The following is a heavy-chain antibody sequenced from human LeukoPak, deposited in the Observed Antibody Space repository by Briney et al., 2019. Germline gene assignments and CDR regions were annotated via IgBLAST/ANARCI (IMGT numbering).Heavy chain of an antibody. CDR2: IYYSGST. CDR3: ARRRVGAISSYNSFDP. V-gene: IGHV4-39*07. Sequence: SETLSLTCTVSGGSISSSSDYWGWIRQPPGKGLEWIGSIYYSGSTYYNPSLKSRVTISVDTSKNQFSLKLNSVTAADTAVYYCARRRVGAISSYNSFDPWGQGTLVTVSS. J-gene: IGHJ5*02. CDR1: GGSISSSSDY. D-gene: IGHD1-26*01.